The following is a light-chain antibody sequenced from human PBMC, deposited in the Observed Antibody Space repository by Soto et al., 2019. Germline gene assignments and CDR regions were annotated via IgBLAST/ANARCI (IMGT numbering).Light chain of an antibody. Sequence: DIQMTQSPRYVSASVGDRVTITCRASQGLSSWLAWYQQKPGEAPKLLIYAASRLQGGVPSRFSGSGSGTDFTLTIRGLQPEDFATYYCQQANSFPFTFGPGTKVDVK. CDR2: AAS. CDR1: QGLSSW. J-gene: IGKJ3*01. CDR3: QQANSFPFT. V-gene: IGKV1D-12*01.